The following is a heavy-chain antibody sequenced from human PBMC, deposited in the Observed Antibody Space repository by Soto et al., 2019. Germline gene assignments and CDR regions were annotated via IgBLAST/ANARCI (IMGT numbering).Heavy chain of an antibody. D-gene: IGHD5-12*01. CDR3: ARRGSRHGYFDL. V-gene: IGHV4-39*01. J-gene: IGHJ4*02. CDR2: IFYTGNT. Sequence: TLSLTCSFSGGSISSTGYYWGWIRQPPGKELEWIGNIFYTGNTFYNPSLERRLTISVATSKNPSSLTLRSMTAADTAVYYCARRGSRHGYFDLWGQGSLVTVSS. CDR1: GGSISSTGYY.